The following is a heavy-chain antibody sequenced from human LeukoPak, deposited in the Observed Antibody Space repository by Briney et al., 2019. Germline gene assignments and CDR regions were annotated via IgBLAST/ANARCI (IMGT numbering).Heavy chain of an antibody. Sequence: SETLSLTCTVSGGSISSGDYYWSWIRQPPGKGLEWIGCIYYSGSTYYNPSLKSRVTISVDTSKNQFSLKLSSVTAADTAVYYCARGDDSSGYYLYWGQGTLVTVSS. V-gene: IGHV4-30-4*01. D-gene: IGHD3-22*01. CDR3: ARGDDSSGYYLY. J-gene: IGHJ4*02. CDR2: IYYSGST. CDR1: GGSISSGDYY.